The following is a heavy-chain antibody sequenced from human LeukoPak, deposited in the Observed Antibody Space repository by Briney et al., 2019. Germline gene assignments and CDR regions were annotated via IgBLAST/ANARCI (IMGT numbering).Heavy chain of an antibody. D-gene: IGHD2-8*01. J-gene: IGHJ5*02. CDR1: RFTFSSYG. CDR3: ARAGIPGYCTNVTCSNWLDP. CDR2: ISGSGGST. Sequence: GGSLRLSCAASRFTFSSYGMSWVRQAPGKELEWVSGISGSGGSTYYADSAKGRFTISRDNSKNTLYLQMNSLRVEDTAVYYCARAGIPGYCTNVTCSNWLDPWGQGTLVTVSS. V-gene: IGHV3-23*01.